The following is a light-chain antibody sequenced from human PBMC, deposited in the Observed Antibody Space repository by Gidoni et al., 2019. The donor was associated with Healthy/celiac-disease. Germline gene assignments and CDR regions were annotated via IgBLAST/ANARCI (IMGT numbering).Light chain of an antibody. CDR1: SRDVGGYNY. V-gene: IGLV2-14*01. Sequence: QSALTQPASVSGSPGQSITISCTGTSRDVGGYNYFSWYQQHPGKAPKLMIYDVSNRPSGVSNRFSGSKSGNTASLPISGLQAEDEADYYCSSYTSSSTLVVFGGGTKLTVL. J-gene: IGLJ2*01. CDR2: DVS. CDR3: SSYTSSSTLVV.